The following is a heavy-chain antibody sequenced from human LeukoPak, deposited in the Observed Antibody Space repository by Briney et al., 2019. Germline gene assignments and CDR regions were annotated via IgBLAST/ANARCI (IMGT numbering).Heavy chain of an antibody. Sequence: GASVKVSCKASGGTFSSYAISWVRQAPGQGPEWVGGIIPIFGTANYAQKFQGRVTITADESTSTAYMELSSLRSEDTAVYYCAQTVNYDSSGYYYFDYWGQGTLVTVSS. J-gene: IGHJ4*02. D-gene: IGHD3-22*01. CDR2: IIPIFGTA. CDR1: GGTFSSYA. V-gene: IGHV1-69*13. CDR3: AQTVNYDSSGYYYFDY.